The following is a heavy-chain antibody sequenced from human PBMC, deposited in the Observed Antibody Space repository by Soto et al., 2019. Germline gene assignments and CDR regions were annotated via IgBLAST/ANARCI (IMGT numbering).Heavy chain of an antibody. J-gene: IGHJ4*03. Sequence: SLSCAASGFTFSSFHQSWVRQAPGKGLEWVSAISESGASTYYADSVTGRFTITRDNSKNTLYLQINSLRAEDTAIYYRAKTGNSWTWALDDWGQGTPVTVSS. CDR3: AKTGNSWTWALDD. CDR1: GFTFSSFH. CDR2: ISESGAST. D-gene: IGHD6-13*01. V-gene: IGHV3-23*01.